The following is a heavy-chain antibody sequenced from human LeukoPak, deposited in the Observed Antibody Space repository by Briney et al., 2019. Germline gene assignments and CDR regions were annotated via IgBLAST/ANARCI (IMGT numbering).Heavy chain of an antibody. Sequence: GGTLRLSCAASGFTFDDYGMSWVCQGPEKGLECVSGNNWNGGSTGYADSVKGRFTISRDNAKNSLYLQMNSLRAEDTALYHCARGGLYDSRGVDAFDIWGQGTMVTVSS. CDR2: NNWNGGST. V-gene: IGHV3-20*01. D-gene: IGHD3-22*01. CDR3: ARGGLYDSRGVDAFDI. CDR1: GFTFDDYG. J-gene: IGHJ3*02.